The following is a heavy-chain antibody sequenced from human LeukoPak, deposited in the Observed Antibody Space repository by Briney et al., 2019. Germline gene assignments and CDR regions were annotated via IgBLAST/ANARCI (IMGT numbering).Heavy chain of an antibody. CDR1: GGSISSGSYY. CDR3: ARSVGATSQFDY. V-gene: IGHV4-61*02. J-gene: IGHJ4*02. D-gene: IGHD1-26*01. Sequence: PSQTLSLTCTVSGGSISSGSYYWSWIRQPAGKGLEWIGRIYTSGSTNYNPSLKSRVTISVDTSKNQFSLKLSSVTAADTAVYYCARSVGATSQFDYWGQGTLVTVSS. CDR2: IYTSGST.